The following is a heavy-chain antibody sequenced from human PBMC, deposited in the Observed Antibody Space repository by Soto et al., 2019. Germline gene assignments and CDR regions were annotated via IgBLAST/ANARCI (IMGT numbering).Heavy chain of an antibody. CDR3: ARHSATSIYGSGSYYLNWFDP. D-gene: IGHD3-10*01. Sequence: PSETLSLTCTVSGGSISSSSYYWGWIRQPPGKGLEWIGSIYYSGSTYYNPSLKSRVTISVDTSKNQFSLKLSSVTAADTAVYYCARHSATSIYGSGSYYLNWFDPWGQGTLVTVSS. V-gene: IGHV4-39*01. J-gene: IGHJ5*02. CDR1: GGSISSSSYY. CDR2: IYYSGST.